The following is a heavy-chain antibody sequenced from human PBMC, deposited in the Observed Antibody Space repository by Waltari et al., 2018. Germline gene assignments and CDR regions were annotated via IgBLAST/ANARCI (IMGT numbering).Heavy chain of an antibody. J-gene: IGHJ4*02. V-gene: IGHV4-39*01. Sequence: QLQLQESGPGLVKPSETLSLTCIVSGGSLSRSSYYWGWIRQPPGKGLEWIGSNYHNGGTLYNPSLQSRVTISIDTSKNQFSLKLTSVTAADTAVYYCANYRSGTMEDYWGQGTLVTVSS. D-gene: IGHD3-10*01. CDR3: ANYRSGTMEDY. CDR2: NYHNGGT. CDR1: GGSLSRSSYY.